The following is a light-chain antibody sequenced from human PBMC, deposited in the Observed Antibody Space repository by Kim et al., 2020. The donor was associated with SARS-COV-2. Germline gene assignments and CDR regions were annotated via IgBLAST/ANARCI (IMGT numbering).Light chain of an antibody. Sequence: SSVGDRVTITCRTSQSISSHLNWYHQQPGRAPKLLISAASTLQGGVPSRFSGSGSETDFTLTISSLQPEDFATYFCQQSYISPFTFGPGTKVDIK. CDR3: QQSYISPFT. CDR1: QSISSH. V-gene: IGKV1-39*01. CDR2: AAS. J-gene: IGKJ3*01.